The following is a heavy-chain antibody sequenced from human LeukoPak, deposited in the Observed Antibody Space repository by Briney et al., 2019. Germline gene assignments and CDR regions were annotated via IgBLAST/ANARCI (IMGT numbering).Heavy chain of an antibody. CDR3: ARTSIAAAGPYYYYYGMDV. J-gene: IGHJ6*02. CDR2: IIPILGIA. V-gene: IGHV1-69*04. Sequence: SVKVSCKASGGTFSSYAISWVRQAPGQGLEWMGRIIPILGIANYAQKLQGRVTITADKSTSTAYMELSSLRSEDTAVYYCARTSIAAAGPYYYYYGMDVWGQGTTVTVSS. CDR1: GGTFSSYA. D-gene: IGHD6-13*01.